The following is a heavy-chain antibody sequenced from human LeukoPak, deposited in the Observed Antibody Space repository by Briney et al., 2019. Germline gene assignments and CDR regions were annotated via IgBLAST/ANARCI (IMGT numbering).Heavy chain of an antibody. V-gene: IGHV3-21*01. J-gene: IGHJ4*01. CDR3: ARDRGAYCGGDCYLGFDY. D-gene: IGHD2-21*02. CDR1: GFTFSSYT. CDR2: IACSSGYI. Sequence: GGSLRLSCAASGFTFSSYTMNWVRQAPGKGLEWVSSIACSSGYISYADSVKGRFTISRDNAKKSLYLQMTSLTAEDTAVYYCARDRGAYCGGDCYLGFDYWGGGTLVTVSS.